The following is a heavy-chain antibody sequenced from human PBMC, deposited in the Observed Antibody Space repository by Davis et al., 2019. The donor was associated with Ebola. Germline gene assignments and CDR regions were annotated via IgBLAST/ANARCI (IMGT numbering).Heavy chain of an antibody. CDR2: TYYSSKWYY. CDR3: ARGWLRSGLDS. CDR1: GDSVSGHSGA. D-gene: IGHD5-12*01. Sequence: HSQTLSLTCAISGDSVSGHSGAWNWIRQSPSRGLEWLGRTYYSSKWYYDYAVSVKSRITIYPDTSKNQFSLHLNSVTPEDTAVYYCARGWLRSGLDSWGQGTLVTVSS. V-gene: IGHV6-1*01. J-gene: IGHJ4*02.